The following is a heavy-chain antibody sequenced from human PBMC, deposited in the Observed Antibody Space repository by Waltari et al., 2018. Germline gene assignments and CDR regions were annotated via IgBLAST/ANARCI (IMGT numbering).Heavy chain of an antibody. CDR2: ISSSRSYI. J-gene: IGHJ6*02. CDR1: GFSFSRHS. Sequence: EVQLLESGGGLVKPGGSLRLSCAASGFSFSRHSFHWVRQAPGKGLEWVSSISSSRSYIYYADSVKGRFTISRDNANNSLYLQMHSLRAEDTAVYYCARDKLELPYYYYAMDVWGQGTTVTVSS. CDR3: ARDKLELPYYYYAMDV. V-gene: IGHV3-21*01. D-gene: IGHD1-7*01.